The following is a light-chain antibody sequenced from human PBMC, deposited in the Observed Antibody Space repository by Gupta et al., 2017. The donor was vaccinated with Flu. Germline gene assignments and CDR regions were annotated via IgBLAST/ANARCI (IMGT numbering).Light chain of an antibody. J-gene: IGKJ2*01. Sequence: EIVMTQSPATLSVSPGERATFSCRASQSVGSNFAWYQQKPGQAPRLLIHRASVRANGIPSRFSGSGYGTDFTLTISSLQSEDSAVYCCHQDNSWKTFGQGTKLEI. CDR1: QSVGSN. CDR3: HQDNSWKT. V-gene: IGKV3-15*01. CDR2: RAS.